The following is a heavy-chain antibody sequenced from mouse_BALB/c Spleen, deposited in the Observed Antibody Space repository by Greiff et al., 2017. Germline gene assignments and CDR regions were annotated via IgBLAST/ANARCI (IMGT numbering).Heavy chain of an antibody. J-gene: IGHJ2*01. D-gene: IGHD3-3*01. V-gene: IGHV1S137*01. CDR3: AREGSDDLDY. CDR2: ISTYYCDA. Sequence: VQLQESGAELVRPGVSVKLSCKGSGYTFTNYAMHWVKQSHAKSLEWIGVISTYYCDASYNQKFKGKATMTVDKSSSTAYMELARLTSEDSAIYYCAREGSDDLDYWGQGTTLTVSS. CDR1: GYTFTNYA.